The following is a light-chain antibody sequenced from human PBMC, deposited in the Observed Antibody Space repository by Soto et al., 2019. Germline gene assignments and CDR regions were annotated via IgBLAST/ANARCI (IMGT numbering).Light chain of an antibody. CDR3: QQRSNWPPWT. CDR1: QSVSSY. CDR2: DAS. V-gene: IGKV3-11*01. Sequence: EIVLTQSPATLSLSPGERATLSCRASQSVSSYLAWYQQKPGQAPRLLIYDASNRATGIPTRFSGSGSWTDFTITISSPEPEDFAVYYCQQRSNWPPWTFGQGTKVEIK. J-gene: IGKJ1*01.